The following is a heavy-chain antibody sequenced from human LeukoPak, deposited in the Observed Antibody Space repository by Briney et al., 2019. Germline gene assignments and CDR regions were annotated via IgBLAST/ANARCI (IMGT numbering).Heavy chain of an antibody. Sequence: GGSLRLSCAASGFTFSSYGMHWVRQAPGKGLEWVAVISYDGSNKYYADSVKGRLTISRDNSKNTVDLQMNSLRFEGTAVYYCARDALRIRFMGWQFEYWGQGALVTVSS. V-gene: IGHV3-30*05. D-gene: IGHD3-16*01. J-gene: IGHJ4*02. CDR1: GFTFSSYG. CDR3: ARDALRIRFMGWQFEY. CDR2: ISYDGSNK.